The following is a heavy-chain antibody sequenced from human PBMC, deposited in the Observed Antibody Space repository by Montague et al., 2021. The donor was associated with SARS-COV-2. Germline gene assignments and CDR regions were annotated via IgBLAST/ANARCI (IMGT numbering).Heavy chain of an antibody. CDR2: IYSGGST. Sequence: SLRLSFSASGFTVSSNYMSWVRQAPGKGLEWVSVIYSGGSTYYADSVKGRFTISRHNSKNTLYLQMNSLRAEDTAVYYCARGLRIAAAGTGSGYYYGMDVWGQGTTVTVSS. CDR3: ARGLRIAAAGTGSGYYYGMDV. V-gene: IGHV3-53*04. J-gene: IGHJ6*02. D-gene: IGHD6-13*01. CDR1: GFTVSSNY.